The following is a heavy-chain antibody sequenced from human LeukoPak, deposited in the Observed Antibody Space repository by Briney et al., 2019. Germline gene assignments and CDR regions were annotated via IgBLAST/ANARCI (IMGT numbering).Heavy chain of an antibody. J-gene: IGHJ5*02. CDR3: ARGDYDFWSGYGGNRFDP. CDR1: GYTFTSYG. D-gene: IGHD3-3*01. Sequence: ASVKVSCKASGYTFTSYGISWVRQAPGQGLEWMGWISAYNGNTNYAQNLQGRVTMTTDTSTSTAYMELRSLRSDDTAVYYCARGDYDFWSGYGGNRFDPWGQGTLVTVSS. V-gene: IGHV1-18*01. CDR2: ISAYNGNT.